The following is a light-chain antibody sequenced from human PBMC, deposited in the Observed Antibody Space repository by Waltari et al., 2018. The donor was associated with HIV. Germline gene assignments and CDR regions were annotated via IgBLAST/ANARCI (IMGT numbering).Light chain of an antibody. CDR2: DNN. J-gene: IGLJ2*01. V-gene: IGLV1-44*01. Sequence: QSAMTQPPSASGTPGQRVTISCFGSSSNIGRNSVNWYRQLPGTAPKLLIYDNNQWPSGVPDRFSGSKSGSSASLAISGLQSGDEADYCCVAWDDSLKAVVFGGGTRLTVL. CDR1: SSNIGRNS. CDR3: VAWDDSLKAVV.